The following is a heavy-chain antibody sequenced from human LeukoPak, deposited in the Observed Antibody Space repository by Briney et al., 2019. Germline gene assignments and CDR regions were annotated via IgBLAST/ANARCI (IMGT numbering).Heavy chain of an antibody. D-gene: IGHD4-17*01. Sequence: GGSLRLPRAASGFPFSNAWMSWVRQAPGQGLEWVGRINRKTDGGTTDYAEPVKGRFTISRDDSKKTLYLQRNSLKTKDTALYYCAAVSVDYGDSSFDFWGQGTLVTVSA. V-gene: IGHV3-15*01. CDR2: INRKTDGGTT. CDR1: GFPFSNAW. J-gene: IGHJ4*02. CDR3: AAVSVDYGDSSFDF.